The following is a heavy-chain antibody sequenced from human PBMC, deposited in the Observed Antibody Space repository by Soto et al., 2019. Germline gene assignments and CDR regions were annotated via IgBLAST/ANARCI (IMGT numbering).Heavy chain of an antibody. Sequence: EVQLVESGGGLVQPGGSLRLSCAASGFTFSSYSMNWVRQAPGEGLEWVSYISSSSSTIYYADSVKGRFTISRDNAKNSLYLQMNSLRAEDTAVYYCARDRPITMVRGVIYDYWGQGTLVTVSS. J-gene: IGHJ4*02. CDR1: GFTFSSYS. CDR2: ISSSSSTI. V-gene: IGHV3-48*01. D-gene: IGHD3-10*01. CDR3: ARDRPITMVRGVIYDY.